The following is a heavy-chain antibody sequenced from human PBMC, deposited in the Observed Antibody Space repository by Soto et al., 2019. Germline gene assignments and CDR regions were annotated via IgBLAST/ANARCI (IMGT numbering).Heavy chain of an antibody. CDR2: INPNSGGT. D-gene: IGHD3-22*01. CDR3: ARGVDSSGYYPADY. J-gene: IGHJ4*02. V-gene: IGHV1-2*02. CDR1: GYTFTGYY. Sequence: ASVKVSCKASGYTFTGYYMHWVRQAPGQGLEWMGWINPNSGGTNYAQKFQGRVTMTRDTSISTAYMELSRPRSDDTAVYYCARGVDSSGYYPADYWGQGTLVTVSS.